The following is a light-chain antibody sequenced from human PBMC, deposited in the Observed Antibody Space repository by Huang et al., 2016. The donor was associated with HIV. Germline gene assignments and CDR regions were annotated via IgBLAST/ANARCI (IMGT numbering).Light chain of an antibody. V-gene: IGKV3-20*01. J-gene: IGKJ3*01. CDR1: QSVTSNY. CDR3: HQYGSPPFT. Sequence: EIVLTQSPGTLSLSPGERATRSCRSSQSVTSNYLAWYLQKPGQAPTLLIYGASRRATDIPDRFSGSGSGTDFTLTISRLEPEDFAVYYCHQYGSPPFTFGPGTKVDIK. CDR2: GAS.